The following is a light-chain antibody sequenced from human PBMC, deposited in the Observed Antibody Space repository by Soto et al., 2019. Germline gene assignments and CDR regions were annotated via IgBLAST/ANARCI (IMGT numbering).Light chain of an antibody. CDR3: QPYYSFPRT. V-gene: IGKV4-1*01. J-gene: IGKJ4*01. CDR2: WAS. CDR1: QTVLYSSNNKNY. Sequence: DIVMTQSPDSLAVSLGERATINCKSSQTVLYSSNNKNYLAWYQHKAGQPPKLLIYWASTRESGVPDRFSGSGSATDFTLSISSLQAEDVAVYYCQPYYSFPRTFGGGTKVEIK.